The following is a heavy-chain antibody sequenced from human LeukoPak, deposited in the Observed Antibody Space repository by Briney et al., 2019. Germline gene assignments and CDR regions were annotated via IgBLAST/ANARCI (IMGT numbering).Heavy chain of an antibody. Sequence: SETLSLTCTVSGCSITSGSFYCAWIPQPPGKGLEWIGSMYYSGSTYYNPSLKSRVTISVDTSKNQFSLKLSSVTAADTAVYYCARDGGSITARPPADYWGQGTLVTVSS. CDR2: MYYSGST. J-gene: IGHJ4*02. CDR1: GCSITSGSFY. CDR3: ARDGGSITARPPADY. D-gene: IGHD6-6*01. V-gene: IGHV4-39*07.